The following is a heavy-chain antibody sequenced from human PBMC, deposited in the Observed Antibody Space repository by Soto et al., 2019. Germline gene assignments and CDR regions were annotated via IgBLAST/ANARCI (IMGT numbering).Heavy chain of an antibody. CDR1: GFTFSSYA. V-gene: IGHV3-23*01. Sequence: PGGSLRLSCAASGFTFSSYAMSWVRQAPGKGLEWVSAISGSGGSTYYADSVKGRFTISRDNSKNTLYLQMNSLRAEDTAVYYCATTLVPAAIDKYNWFDPWGQGTLVTVSS. CDR2: ISGSGGST. J-gene: IGHJ5*02. D-gene: IGHD2-2*01. CDR3: ATTLVPAAIDKYNWFDP.